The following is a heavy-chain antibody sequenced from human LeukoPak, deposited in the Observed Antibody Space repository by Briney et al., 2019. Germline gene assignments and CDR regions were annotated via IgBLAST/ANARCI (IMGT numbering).Heavy chain of an antibody. J-gene: IGHJ4*02. V-gene: IGHV1-8*01. CDR3: ARGPPNWGYDY. CDR2: MSPNSGNT. D-gene: IGHD7-27*01. CDR1: GYTLTSYD. Sequence: ASVKVSCKASGYTLTSYDINWVRQATGQGLEWMGWMSPNSGNTGYAQKFQGRVTMTRSTSMSTAYMELSSLRSEDTAVYYCARGPPNWGYDYWGRGTLVTVSS.